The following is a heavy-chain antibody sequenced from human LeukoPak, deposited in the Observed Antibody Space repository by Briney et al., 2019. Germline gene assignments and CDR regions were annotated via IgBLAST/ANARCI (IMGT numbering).Heavy chain of an antibody. D-gene: IGHD3-10*01. V-gene: IGHV3-30*02. Sequence: GGSLRLSCAASGFIFPTYGMHWVRQAPGKGLEWVACIYPDGNNKDYADSVKGRFIISRDNSKNILLLQMNSLRPEDTAVYYCAKDLHGAFDYWGQGILVTVSS. CDR3: AKDLHGAFDY. J-gene: IGHJ4*02. CDR2: IYPDGNNK. CDR1: GFIFPTYG.